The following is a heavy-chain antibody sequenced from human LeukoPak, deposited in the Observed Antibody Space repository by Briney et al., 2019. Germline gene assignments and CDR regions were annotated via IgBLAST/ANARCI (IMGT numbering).Heavy chain of an antibody. CDR1: GYSFISYG. CDR3: ARNYYDSSGDIYYYYMDV. Sequence: ASVKVSCKGSGYSFISYGISWVRQAPGQGLEWMGWISAYNGNTNYAQKLQGRVTMTTDTSTSTAYMELRSLRSDDTAVYYCARNYYDSSGDIYYYYMDVWGKGTTVTVSS. CDR2: ISAYNGNT. D-gene: IGHD3-22*01. V-gene: IGHV1-18*01. J-gene: IGHJ6*03.